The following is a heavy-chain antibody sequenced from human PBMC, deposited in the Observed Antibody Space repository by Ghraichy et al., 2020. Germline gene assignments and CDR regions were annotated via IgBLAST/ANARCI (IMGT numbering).Heavy chain of an antibody. J-gene: IGHJ1*01. Sequence: SETLSLTCAVYGGSFSGYYWSWIRQPPGKGLEWIGEINHSGSTNYNPSLKSRVTISVDTSKNQFSLKLSSVTAADTAVYYCARLGYSSSWYSGYFQYWGQGTLVTVSS. CDR3: ARLGYSSSWYSGYFQY. D-gene: IGHD6-13*01. V-gene: IGHV4-34*01. CDR2: INHSGST. CDR1: GGSFSGYY.